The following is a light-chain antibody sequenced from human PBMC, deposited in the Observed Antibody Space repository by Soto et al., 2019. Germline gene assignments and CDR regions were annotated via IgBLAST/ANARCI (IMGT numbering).Light chain of an antibody. J-gene: IGKJ2*01. Sequence: EIVLTQSPGTLSLSPGERATLSCRASQCLSSYLAWYQQKPGQAPRLLSYGASFRATGIPDRFSGSGSGTVFPLTINRLEPEDFAVYYCQPYNRSPNTLGQVTKLEIK. CDR2: GAS. CDR3: QPYNRSPNT. V-gene: IGKV3-20*01. CDR1: QCLSSY.